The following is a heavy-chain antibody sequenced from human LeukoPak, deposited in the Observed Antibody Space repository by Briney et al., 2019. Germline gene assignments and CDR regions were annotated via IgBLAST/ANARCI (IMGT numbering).Heavy chain of an antibody. CDR3: ASDAGYGLF. D-gene: IGHD2-15*01. CDR1: GFTISRYR. Sequence: GWSLRLSCAASGFTISRYRMHWVRQTPGKGLVWFSRINSDGSSSSYADSVKGRFTSSRDNAKNTLYLQMTRLRAEDTAVYYCASDAGYGLFWGQGTLVTVSP. J-gene: IGHJ4*02. CDR2: INSDGSSS. V-gene: IGHV3-74*01.